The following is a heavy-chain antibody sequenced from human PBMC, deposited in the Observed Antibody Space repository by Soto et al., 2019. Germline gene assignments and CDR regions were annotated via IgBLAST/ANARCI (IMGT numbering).Heavy chain of an antibody. D-gene: IGHD5-18*01. Sequence: SETLSLTCTVSGGSISSSSYYWGWIRQPPGKGLEWIGSIYYSGSTYYNPSLKSRVTISVDTSKNQFSLKLSSVTAADTAVYYCEIQDGYSYGFFSDYWGQGTLVTFSS. CDR2: IYYSGST. CDR1: GGSISSSSYY. CDR3: EIQDGYSYGFFSDY. V-gene: IGHV4-39*01. J-gene: IGHJ4*02.